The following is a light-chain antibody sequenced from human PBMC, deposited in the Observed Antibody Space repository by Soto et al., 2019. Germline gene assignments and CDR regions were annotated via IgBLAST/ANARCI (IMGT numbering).Light chain of an antibody. Sequence: DIQMTQSPSSLSASVGDRVTITCRASQGISNYLAWYQQKPGKAPKLLIYAASTLQSGVPSRFSGSGSGTXXXXXXXXLXPEDVATXYCQKYNSAPRTFGQGTKVEIK. V-gene: IGKV1-27*01. CDR2: AAS. CDR3: QKYNSAPRT. CDR1: QGISNY. J-gene: IGKJ1*01.